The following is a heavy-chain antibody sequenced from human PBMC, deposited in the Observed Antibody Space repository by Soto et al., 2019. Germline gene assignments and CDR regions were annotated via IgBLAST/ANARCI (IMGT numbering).Heavy chain of an antibody. Sequence: EAQLVESGGDLVQPGGSLRLSCAASGFMFSDSWMNWVRQAPGKGLEWVANIKQDGSETAYVDSVKGRFTISRDNAKKFLYLQMNSLRVDDTAVYYCASGIDPWGQGTRVTVSS. J-gene: IGHJ5*02. CDR3: ASGIDP. CDR2: IKQDGSET. V-gene: IGHV3-7*05. CDR1: GFMFSDSW.